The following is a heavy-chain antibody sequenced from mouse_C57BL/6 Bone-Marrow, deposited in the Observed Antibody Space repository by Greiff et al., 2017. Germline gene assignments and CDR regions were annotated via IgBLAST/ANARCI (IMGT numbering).Heavy chain of an antibody. J-gene: IGHJ3*01. Sequence: QVQLQQPGAELVRPGTSVKLSCKASGYTFTSYWMHWVKQRPGQGLEWIGVIDPSDSYTNYNQKFKGKATLTVDTSSSTAYMQLSSLTSEDSAVYYCAREPITTVVGPFAYWGQGTLVTVSA. V-gene: IGHV1-59*01. CDR2: IDPSDSYT. CDR1: GYTFTSYW. CDR3: AREPITTVVGPFAY. D-gene: IGHD1-1*01.